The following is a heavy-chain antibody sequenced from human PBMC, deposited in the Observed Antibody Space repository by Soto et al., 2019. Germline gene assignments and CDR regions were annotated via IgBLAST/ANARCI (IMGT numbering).Heavy chain of an antibody. CDR2: ISYDGSNK. CDR1: GFTFSSYA. CDR3: ARERNYYYYMDV. J-gene: IGHJ6*03. V-gene: IGHV3-30*14. Sequence: GGSLRLSCAASGFTFSSYAMHWVRQAPGKGLEWVAVISYDGSNKYYADSVKGRFTISRDNSKNTLYLQMNSLRAEDTAVYYCARERNYYYYMDVWGKGTTVTVSS.